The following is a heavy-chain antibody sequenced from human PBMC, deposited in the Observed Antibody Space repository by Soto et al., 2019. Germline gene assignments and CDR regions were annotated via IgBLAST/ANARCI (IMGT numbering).Heavy chain of an antibody. D-gene: IGHD3-22*01. V-gene: IGHV4-39*01. CDR2: IYYSGST. CDR1: GGSISSSSYY. J-gene: IGHJ4*02. CDR3: ARQGLMYYDSSGYPAYYFDY. Sequence: SETLSLTCTVSGGSISSSSYYWGWIRQPPGKGLEWIGSIYYSGSTYYNPSLKSRVTISVDTSKNQFSLKLSSVTAADTAVYYCARQGLMYYDSSGYPAYYFDYWGQGTLVTVSS.